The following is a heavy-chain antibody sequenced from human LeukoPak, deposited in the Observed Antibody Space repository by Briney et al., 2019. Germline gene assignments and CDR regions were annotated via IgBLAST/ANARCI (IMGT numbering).Heavy chain of an antibody. Sequence: ASVKVSCKSSGYTFTSYYMHWVRQAPGQGLEWMGWINPNSGGTNYAQKFQGRVTMTRDTSISTAYMELSRLRSDDTAVYYCARGGSSSAWVKPNGAFDIWGQGTMVTVSS. J-gene: IGHJ3*02. CDR3: ARGGSSSAWVKPNGAFDI. V-gene: IGHV1-2*02. CDR2: INPNSGGT. CDR1: GYTFTSYY. D-gene: IGHD6-6*01.